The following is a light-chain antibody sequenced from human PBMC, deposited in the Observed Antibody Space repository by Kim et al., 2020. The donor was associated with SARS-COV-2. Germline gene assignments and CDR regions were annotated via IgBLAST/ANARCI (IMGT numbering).Light chain of an antibody. CDR1: QSVNSN. CDR3: QQYNKWPRT. V-gene: IGKV3-15*01. J-gene: IGKJ1*01. Sequence: VSPGERATLSCTASQSVNSNLAWYQRKPGQAPRLLISGASTRATGIPARFSGGGSGTDFTLSISSLQSEDFAVYFCQQYNKWPRTFGQGTKVDIK. CDR2: GAS.